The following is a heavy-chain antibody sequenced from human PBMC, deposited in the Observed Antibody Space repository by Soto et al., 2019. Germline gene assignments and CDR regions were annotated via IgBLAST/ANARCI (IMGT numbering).Heavy chain of an antibody. V-gene: IGHV4-59*01. Sequence: KTSETLSLTCTVSGGSISSYYWSWIRQPPGKGLEWIGYIYYSGSTNYNPSLKSRVTISVDTSKSQFSLKLSSVTAADTAVYYCARAVAAAGAGWFDPWGQGTLVTVS. CDR3: ARAVAAAGAGWFDP. D-gene: IGHD6-13*01. CDR2: IYYSGST. J-gene: IGHJ5*02. CDR1: GGSISSYY.